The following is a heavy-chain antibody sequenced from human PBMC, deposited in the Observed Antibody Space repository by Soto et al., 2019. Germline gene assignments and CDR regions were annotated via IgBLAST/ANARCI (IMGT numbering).Heavy chain of an antibody. Sequence: ASVKVSCKASGYTFTSYGISWVRQAPGQGLEWMGWISAYNGNTNYAQKLQGRVTMTTDTSTSAAYMELRSLRSDDTAVYYCARDVYCRSTSCYTEWFDPWGQGNLVTVSS. CDR1: GYTFTSYG. CDR3: ARDVYCRSTSCYTEWFDP. J-gene: IGHJ5*02. V-gene: IGHV1-18*04. D-gene: IGHD2-2*02. CDR2: ISAYNGNT.